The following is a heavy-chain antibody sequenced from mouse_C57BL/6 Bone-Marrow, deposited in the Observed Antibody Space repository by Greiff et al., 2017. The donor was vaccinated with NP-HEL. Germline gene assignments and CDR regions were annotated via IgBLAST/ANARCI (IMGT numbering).Heavy chain of an antibody. V-gene: IGHV5-16*01. Sequence: EVHLVESEGGLVQPGSSMKLSCTASGFTFSDYYMAWVRQVPEKGLEWVANITYDGSSTYYLDSLKSRFILSRDNAKNMLYLQMSSLKSEDTATYYCARGGYYVSSYNYAMDYWGQGTSVTVSS. CDR3: ARGGYYVSSYNYAMDY. CDR1: GFTFSDYY. D-gene: IGHD1-1*01. J-gene: IGHJ4*01. CDR2: ITYDGSST.